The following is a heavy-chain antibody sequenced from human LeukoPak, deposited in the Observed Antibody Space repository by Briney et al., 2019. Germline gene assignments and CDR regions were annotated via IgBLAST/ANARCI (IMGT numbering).Heavy chain of an antibody. CDR1: GGSISSGDYY. J-gene: IGHJ5*02. CDR2: MYYSGST. V-gene: IGHV4-30-4*01. CDR3: ARPYYYDSRIDP. Sequence: SQTLSLTCTVSGGSISSGDYYWSWIPQPPGKGLEWIAYMYYSGSTYYNPSFKSRVTMSADTSKNQLSLKLSSVTAADTAVYYCARPYYYDSRIDPWGQGILVTVSS. D-gene: IGHD3-22*01.